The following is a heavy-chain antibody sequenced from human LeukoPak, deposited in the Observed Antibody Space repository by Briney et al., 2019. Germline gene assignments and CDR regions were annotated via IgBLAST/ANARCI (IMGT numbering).Heavy chain of an antibody. D-gene: IGHD3-16*01. J-gene: IGHJ3*02. Sequence: RGSLRLSCAASGFTFSSYAMNWVRQAPGKGLEWVSTISGSAGTTHYADCVKGRFTISRDNSKNTLYLQMNSLRAGDTAVYYCAKEPYVAAFDIWGQGTMVSVSS. V-gene: IGHV3-23*01. CDR3: AKEPYVAAFDI. CDR2: ISGSAGTT. CDR1: GFTFSSYA.